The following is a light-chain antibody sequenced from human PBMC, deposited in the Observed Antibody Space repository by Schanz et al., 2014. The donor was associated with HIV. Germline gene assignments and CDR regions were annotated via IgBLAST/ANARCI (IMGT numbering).Light chain of an antibody. V-gene: IGKV1-39*01. J-gene: IGKJ1*01. CDR2: GAS. CDR3: QQSYSSPRT. Sequence: DIHVTQSPSSLSASVGETITITCRASQIISKSLNWHQQKPGKAPNLLIHGASTLQTGVPVRFSGSGSGKDFTLIISGLQPEDFATYYCQQSYSSPRTFGQGTKVEVK. CDR1: QIISKS.